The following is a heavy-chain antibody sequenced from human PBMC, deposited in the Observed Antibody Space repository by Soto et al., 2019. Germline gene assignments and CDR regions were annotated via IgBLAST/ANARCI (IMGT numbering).Heavy chain of an antibody. D-gene: IGHD2-2*02. Sequence: QVQLQESGPGLVKPSETLSLTCTVSGGSISNYYWSWVRQPAGKGLEWIGRIYSSGSTNYSPSLKSRLNISLDTSKNQFSLQLSSVTAADTAVYYCARVGCSVTTCYTRGMVVWGQGTTVTVSS. CDR1: GGSISNYY. V-gene: IGHV4-4*07. CDR3: ARVGCSVTTCYTRGMVV. J-gene: IGHJ6*02. CDR2: IYSSGST.